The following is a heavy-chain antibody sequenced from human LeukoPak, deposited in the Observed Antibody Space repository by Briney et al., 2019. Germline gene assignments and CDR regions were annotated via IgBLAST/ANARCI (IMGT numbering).Heavy chain of an antibody. CDR2: ISSSATYT. J-gene: IGHJ4*02. Sequence: PGGSLRLSCAASGFSFSDYYMNWIRQAPGKGLEWVSYISSSATYTDYAESVKGRFTVSRDNAKNSLYLQMNSLRAEDTAVYYCAAPGYYVSDYWGQGTLVTVSS. CDR3: AAPGYYVSDY. V-gene: IGHV3-11*03. D-gene: IGHD1-26*01. CDR1: GFSFSDYY.